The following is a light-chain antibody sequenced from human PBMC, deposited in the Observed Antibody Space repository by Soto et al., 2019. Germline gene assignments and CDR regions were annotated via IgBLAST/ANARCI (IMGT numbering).Light chain of an antibody. J-gene: IGKJ4*01. CDR2: YTS. Sequence: DIVMTQSPATLSLSPGDRATLSCWASLTVSTNLAWYQQKPGQAPRLLIYYTSTRATGIPARFSGSGSAKEFTLTISSLQPEDSAVYYCQQYSSSPVTFGGGTKVEIK. CDR3: QQYSSSPVT. CDR1: LTVSTN. V-gene: IGKV3-15*01.